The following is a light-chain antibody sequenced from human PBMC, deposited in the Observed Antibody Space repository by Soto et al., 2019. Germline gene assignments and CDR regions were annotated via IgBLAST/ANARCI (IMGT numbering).Light chain of an antibody. V-gene: IGLV1-40*01. J-gene: IGLJ1*01. CDR3: QSHDSSLSGYV. Sequence: QSVLTQPPSVSGAPGQRVTISCTGSGSNIGAGYDVHWYQQLPGTAPKLIIYGNSNRPSGVPDRFSASKSGTSASLAITGLQAEDEADYYCQSHDSSLSGYVFGTGTKVTVL. CDR2: GNS. CDR1: GSNIGAGYD.